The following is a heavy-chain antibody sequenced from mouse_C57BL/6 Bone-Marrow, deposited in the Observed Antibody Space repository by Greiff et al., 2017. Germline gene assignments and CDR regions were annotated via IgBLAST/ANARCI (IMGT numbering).Heavy chain of an antibody. CDR3: ASRGRGAWFAY. V-gene: IGHV1-4*01. Sequence: QVTLKESGAELARPGASVKMSCKASGYTFTSYTMHWVKQRPGQGLEWIGYINPSSGYTKYNQKFKDKATLTADKSSSTAYIQLSSLTSEDSAVYDCASRGRGAWFAYWGQGTLVTVSA. J-gene: IGHJ3*01. CDR2: INPSSGYT. D-gene: IGHD4-1*01. CDR1: GYTFTSYT.